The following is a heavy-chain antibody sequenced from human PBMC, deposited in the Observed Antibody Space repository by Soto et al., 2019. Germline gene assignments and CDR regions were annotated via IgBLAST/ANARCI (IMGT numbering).Heavy chain of an antibody. CDR1: GFTFRNFW. J-gene: IGHJ4*02. V-gene: IGHV3-7*03. CDR3: ARDADRGGDFDY. Sequence: EVQLVESGGGLVQPGGSLRLSCAASGFTFRNFWMTWVRQAPGKGPEWVANINKDGSVIYYADSVKGRFTFSRDNAENSLSLQRDRLRAEDTAIYYCARDADRGGDFDYWGQGTLVTVSS. CDR2: INKDGSVI. D-gene: IGHD3-16*01.